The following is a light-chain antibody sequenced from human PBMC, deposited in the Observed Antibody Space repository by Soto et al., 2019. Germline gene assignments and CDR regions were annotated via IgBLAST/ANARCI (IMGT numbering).Light chain of an antibody. Sequence: EIVMTQSPATLSVSPGERDTLSCRASQSFSTNLAWYQQKPGQAPRLLIYGASTRATGIPVRFSGSGSGTEFTLTISSLQSEDFAVYYCQQYNDWPYTFGQGTKVDIK. V-gene: IGKV3-15*01. CDR3: QQYNDWPYT. CDR1: QSFSTN. J-gene: IGKJ2*01. CDR2: GAS.